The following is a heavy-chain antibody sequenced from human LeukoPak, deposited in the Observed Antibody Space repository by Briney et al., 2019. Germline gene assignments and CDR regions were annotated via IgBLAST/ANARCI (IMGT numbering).Heavy chain of an antibody. CDR3: ARDSGDSSLNTLPDAFDI. D-gene: IGHD6-6*01. V-gene: IGHV3-21*01. Sequence: GGSLRLSCAASGFTVSSNYMSWVRQAPGKGLEWVSSISSSSSYIYYADSVKGRFTISRDNAKNSLYLQMNSLRAEDTAVYYCARDSGDSSLNTLPDAFDIWGQGTMVTVSS. J-gene: IGHJ3*02. CDR2: ISSSSSYI. CDR1: GFTVSSNY.